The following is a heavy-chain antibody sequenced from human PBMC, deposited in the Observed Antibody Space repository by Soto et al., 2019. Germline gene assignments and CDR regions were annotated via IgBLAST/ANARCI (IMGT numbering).Heavy chain of an antibody. J-gene: IGHJ4*02. CDR1: GFIFSSYT. V-gene: IGHV3-21*01. CDR3: ERGYSYCDY. D-gene: IGHD5-18*01. CDR2: ISSSSSYI. Sequence: PRGSLRLSCAASGFIFSSYTMNWVRQAPGKGLEWVSSISSSSSYIYYADSVKGRFTISRDNAKNSLYLQMNSPRAEDTAVYYCERGYSYCDYCGQGTLVTVSS.